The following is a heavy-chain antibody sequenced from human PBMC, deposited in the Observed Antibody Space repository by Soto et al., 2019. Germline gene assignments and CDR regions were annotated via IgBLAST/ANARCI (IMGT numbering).Heavy chain of an antibody. Sequence: GTLSLTCTVSGGSISSYYWSWIRQPPGKGLEWIGYIYYSGSTNYNPSLKSRVTISVDTSKNQFSLKLSSVTAADTAVYYCARDYYGSGSPPLGYWGQGTLVPVSS. V-gene: IGHV4-59*01. CDR3: ARDYYGSGSPPLGY. J-gene: IGHJ4*02. D-gene: IGHD3-10*01. CDR2: IYYSGST. CDR1: GGSISSYY.